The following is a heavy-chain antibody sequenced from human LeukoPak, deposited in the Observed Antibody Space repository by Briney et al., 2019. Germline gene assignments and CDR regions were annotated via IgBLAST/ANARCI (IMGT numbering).Heavy chain of an antibody. CDR2: INTKRESAAT. V-gene: IGHV3-73*01. Sequence: GGSLRLSCAASGFIFSGFDVNWVRQAPGKGLEWIGRINTKRESAATAYATSVKGTFTLSRADSKNKVHMQMHGLRTAATAVYYWTLRDCTTFQCFSFDYGGQGILDSVSS. CDR3: TLRDCTTFQCFSFDY. CDR1: GFIFSGFD. J-gene: IGHJ4*02. D-gene: IGHD2/OR15-2a*01.